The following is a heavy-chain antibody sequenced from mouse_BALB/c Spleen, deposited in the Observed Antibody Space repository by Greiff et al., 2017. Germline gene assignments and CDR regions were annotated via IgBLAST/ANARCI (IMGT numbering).Heavy chain of an antibody. CDR2: IYPGNSDT. Sequence: EVQLQQSGTVLARPGASVKMSCKASGYTFTSYWMHWVKQRPGQGLEWIGAIYPGNSDTSYNQKFKGKAKLTAVTSTSTAYMELSSLTNEDSAVYYCTNDGYSSYYFDYWGQGTTLTVSS. J-gene: IGHJ2*01. CDR3: TNDGYSSYYFDY. V-gene: IGHV1-5*01. D-gene: IGHD2-3*01. CDR1: GYTFTSYW.